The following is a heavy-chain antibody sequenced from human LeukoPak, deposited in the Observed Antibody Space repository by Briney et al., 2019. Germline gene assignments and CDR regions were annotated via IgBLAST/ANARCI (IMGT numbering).Heavy chain of an antibody. CDR1: GFTFSESW. J-gene: IGHJ6*04. D-gene: IGHD1-1*01. CDR3: ATYINWVAGDV. CDR2: INHEGGGI. V-gene: IGHV3-7*01. Sequence: PGGSLRLSCAASGFTFSESWMTWVRQVPGQGLEWVAHINHEGGGIQYVDSVKGRFTISRDNAKGSVYLQMNSLRGEDTAIYHCATYINWVAGDVWGEGTTVIVSS.